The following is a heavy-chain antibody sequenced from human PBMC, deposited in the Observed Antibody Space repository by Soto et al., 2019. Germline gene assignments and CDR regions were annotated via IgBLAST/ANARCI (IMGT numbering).Heavy chain of an antibody. CDR3: ASRGYCSSTSCYGVFDY. CDR2: IYYSGST. Sequence: SETLSLTCTVSGGSISSGGYYWSWIRQHPGKGLEWIGYIYYSGSTYYNPSLKSRVTISVDTSKNQFSLKLSSVTAADTAVYYCASRGYCSSTSCYGVFDYWGQGTLVTVSS. CDR1: GGSISSGGYY. D-gene: IGHD2-2*01. V-gene: IGHV4-31*03. J-gene: IGHJ4*02.